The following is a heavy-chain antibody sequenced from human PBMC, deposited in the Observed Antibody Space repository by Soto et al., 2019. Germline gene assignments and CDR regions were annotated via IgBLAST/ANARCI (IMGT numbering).Heavy chain of an antibody. D-gene: IGHD3-10*01. V-gene: IGHV4-59*01. CDR2: MYNTGST. J-gene: IGHJ5*02. CDR3: ARSGALLWFGVFDP. Sequence: SETLSLTCTVSGGSISGYYWSWIRQPPGKGLEWIGYMYNTGSTVYNPSLKSRVTISVDTSKNQFSLKLSSVTAADTAVYYCARSGALLWFGVFDPWGQGTLVTSPQ. CDR1: GGSISGYY.